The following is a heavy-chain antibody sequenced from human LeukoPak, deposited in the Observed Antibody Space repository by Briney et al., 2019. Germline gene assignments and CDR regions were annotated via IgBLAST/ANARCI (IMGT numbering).Heavy chain of an antibody. CDR1: GYSINSGYF. J-gene: IGHJ3*02. CDR3: AVWELGTAFDI. Sequence: PSETLSLTCTVSGYSINSGYFWCWIRQPPGKGLEWIGNIYHSGSTYYNPSLKSRVTISVDTSKNQFSLKLSSVTAADTAVYYCAVWELGTAFDIWGQGTMVTVSS. CDR2: IYHSGST. V-gene: IGHV4-38-2*02. D-gene: IGHD3-10*01.